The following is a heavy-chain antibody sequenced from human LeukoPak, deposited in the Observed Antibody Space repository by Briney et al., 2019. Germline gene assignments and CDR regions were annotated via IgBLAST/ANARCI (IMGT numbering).Heavy chain of an antibody. CDR1: GYTFTGYY. Sequence: ASVKVSCKASGYTFTGYYMHWVRQAPGQGLEWMGWINPNSGGTNYAQKFQGRVTMTRDTSISTAYMELSRLRSDDTAVYYCARDGQASVEHGDYWGQGTLVTVSS. J-gene: IGHJ4*02. V-gene: IGHV1-2*02. CDR3: ARDGQASVEHGDY. CDR2: INPNSGGT. D-gene: IGHD1-26*01.